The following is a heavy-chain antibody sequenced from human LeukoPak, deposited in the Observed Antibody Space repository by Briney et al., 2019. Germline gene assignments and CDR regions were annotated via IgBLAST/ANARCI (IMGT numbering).Heavy chain of an antibody. Sequence: SVKVSCKASGYTFTSYDINWVRQATGQGLEWMGWMNPNSGNTGYAQKFQGRVTMTRNTSISTAYMELSSLRSEDTAVYYCARGGRSSWFRPALYYYYYMDVWGKGTTVTVSS. J-gene: IGHJ6*03. CDR2: MNPNSGNT. CDR3: ARGGRSSWFRPALYYYYYMDV. D-gene: IGHD6-13*01. V-gene: IGHV1-8*01. CDR1: GYTFTSYD.